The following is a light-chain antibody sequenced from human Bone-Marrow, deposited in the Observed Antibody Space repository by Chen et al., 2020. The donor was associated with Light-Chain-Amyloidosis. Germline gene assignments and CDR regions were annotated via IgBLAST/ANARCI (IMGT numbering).Light chain of an antibody. Sequence: QSALTPPASVSGSPGPSITISFTGTSSDVGGDNHVSWYQQHPDKAPKLMIYEVTNRPSWVPDRFSGSKSDNTASLTISGLQTEDEADYFCSSYTITNTLVFGSGTRVTVL. CDR1: SSDVGGDNH. CDR3: SSYTITNTLV. J-gene: IGLJ1*01. CDR2: EVT. V-gene: IGLV2-14*01.